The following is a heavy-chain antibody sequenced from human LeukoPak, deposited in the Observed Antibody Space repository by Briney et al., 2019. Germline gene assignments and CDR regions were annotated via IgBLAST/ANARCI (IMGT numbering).Heavy chain of an antibody. CDR1: GFTFNNYA. V-gene: IGHV3-23*01. CDR3: AKGPKLGDGFHCDY. CDR2: ISGSGGDT. J-gene: IGHJ4*02. D-gene: IGHD5-24*01. Sequence: PGGSLRLSCAASGFTFNNYALSWVCQAPGKGLEWVSAISGSGGDTYYADSVKGRFTISRDISKNTLYLQMNSLRVEDTAVYYCAKGPKLGDGFHCDYWGQGTLVTVSS.